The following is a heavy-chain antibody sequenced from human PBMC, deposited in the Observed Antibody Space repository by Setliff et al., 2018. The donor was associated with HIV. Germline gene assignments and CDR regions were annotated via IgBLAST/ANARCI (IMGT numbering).Heavy chain of an antibody. CDR2: VSHSGTI. J-gene: IGHJ4*02. V-gene: IGHV4-38-2*01. Sequence: SETLSLTCFVSDFSISTVHLWGWIRQTPVRGLEWIGSVSHSGTIYYNPSLKSRLTMSIDPSKKQFSLSLTSMTATDTGIYYCARQFQLRGYAGHFDFWGQGAPVTVSS. CDR1: DFSISTVHL. D-gene: IGHD5-12*01. CDR3: ARQFQLRGYAGHFDF.